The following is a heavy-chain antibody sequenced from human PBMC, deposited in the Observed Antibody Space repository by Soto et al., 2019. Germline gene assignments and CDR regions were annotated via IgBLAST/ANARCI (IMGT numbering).Heavy chain of an antibody. CDR1: GFTFSSYG. CDR2: ISFDGSNR. D-gene: IGHD6-19*01. Sequence: QVQLVESGGGVVQPGRSLRLSCAASGFTFSSYGMHWVRQAPGKGLEWVAIISFDGSNRYYADSVKGRFTISRDSSKNTLYLKGNSLRAEDTAVYYCARGAGLSQYNYYINVWGKGTTVTVSS. J-gene: IGHJ6*03. CDR3: ARGAGLSQYNYYINV. V-gene: IGHV3-33*01.